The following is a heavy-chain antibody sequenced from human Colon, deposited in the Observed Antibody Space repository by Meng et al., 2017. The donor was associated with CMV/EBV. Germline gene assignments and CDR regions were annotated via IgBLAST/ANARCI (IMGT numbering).Heavy chain of an antibody. CDR2: INPNSGGT. V-gene: IGHV1-2*02. D-gene: IGHD3-10*01. CDR3: ARDLRVWFGEFKN. J-gene: IGHJ4*02. Sequence: GQLVQSGAEGKKPGASVKVSCKASGYTFTGYYMHWVRQSPGQGLEWMGWINPNSGGTNYAQKFQGRVTMTRDTSISTAYMELSRLRSDDTAVYYCARDLRVWFGEFKNWGQGTLVTVSS. CDR1: GYTFTGYY.